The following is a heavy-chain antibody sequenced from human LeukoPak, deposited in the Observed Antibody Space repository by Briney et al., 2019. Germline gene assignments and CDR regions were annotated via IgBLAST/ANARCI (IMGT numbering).Heavy chain of an antibody. CDR2: IYYSGST. CDR1: GGSISSHY. Sequence: SETLSLTCTVSGGSISSHYWSWIRQPPGKGLEWIGYIYYSGSTNYNPSLKSRVTISVDTSKNQFSLKLSSVTAADMAVYYCARGAGCGISTSCYVFDYWGQGTLVTVSS. J-gene: IGHJ4*02. CDR3: ARGAGCGISTSCYVFDY. D-gene: IGHD2-2*01. V-gene: IGHV4-59*11.